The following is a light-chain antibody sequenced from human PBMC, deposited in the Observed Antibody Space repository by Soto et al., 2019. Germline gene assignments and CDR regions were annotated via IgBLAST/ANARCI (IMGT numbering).Light chain of an antibody. V-gene: IGKV1-5*01. CDR1: QSIGRW. CDR2: DAS. CDR3: QQYYSYWT. Sequence: DIQMTQSPSTLPASLGDTVPVNFRASQSIGRWLAWYQQKPGKAPKLLIFDASTLENGVPARFSGSRSGPEFSLTISSLQPDDFATYYCQQYYSYWTFGQGTKVDIK. J-gene: IGKJ1*01.